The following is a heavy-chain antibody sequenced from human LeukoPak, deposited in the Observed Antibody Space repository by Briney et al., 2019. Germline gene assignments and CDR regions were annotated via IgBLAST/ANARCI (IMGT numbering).Heavy chain of an antibody. CDR2: IYTSGST. Sequence: SETLSLTCTVSGGSISSYYWSWIRQPAGKGLEWIGRIYTSGSTNYNPSLKSRVTMSVDTSKNQFSLKLSSVTAADTAVYYCARDHRGSGSYYPSYFDYWGQGTLVTVSS. CDR1: GGSISSYY. CDR3: ARDHRGSGSYYPSYFDY. V-gene: IGHV4-4*07. J-gene: IGHJ4*02. D-gene: IGHD3-10*01.